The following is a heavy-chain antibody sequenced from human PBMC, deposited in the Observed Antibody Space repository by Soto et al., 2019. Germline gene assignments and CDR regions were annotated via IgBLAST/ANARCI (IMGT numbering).Heavy chain of an antibody. V-gene: IGHV4-59*01. CDR2: IYNSGST. CDR3: ARESRYCSNTNCYHWCDP. Sequence: QVQLQESGPGLVKPSETLSLTCTVSGGSISNVYWSWIRQPPGKGLEWIGYIYNSGSTNYNPSLKSRVTISVDTSKNQFSLKLSSVTAADTAIYYCARESRYCSNTNCYHWCDPWGQGTVVTVSS. D-gene: IGHD2-2*01. J-gene: IGHJ5*02. CDR1: GGSISNVY.